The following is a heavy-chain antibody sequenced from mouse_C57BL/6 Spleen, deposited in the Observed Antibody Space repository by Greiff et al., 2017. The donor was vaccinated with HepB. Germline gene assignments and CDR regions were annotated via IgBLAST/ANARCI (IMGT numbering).Heavy chain of an antibody. Sequence: QVQLQQPGAELVMPGASVKLSCKASGYTFTSYWMHWVKQRPGQGLEWIGEIDPSDSYTNYNQKFKSKSTLTVDKSSSTAYMQLSSLTSEDSAVYYCARGGKGTSYAMDYWGQGTSVTVSS. CDR3: ARGGKGTSYAMDY. V-gene: IGHV1-69*01. CDR2: IDPSDSYT. J-gene: IGHJ4*01. CDR1: GYTFTSYW.